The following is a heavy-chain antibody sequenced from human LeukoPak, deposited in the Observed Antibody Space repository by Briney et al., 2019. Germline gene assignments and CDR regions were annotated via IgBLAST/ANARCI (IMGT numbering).Heavy chain of an antibody. V-gene: IGHV4-34*01. CDR2: INHSGST. CDR3: ARGHYDFWSGYYHSRFFDY. J-gene: IGHJ4*02. D-gene: IGHD3-3*01. CDR1: GGSFSGDY. Sequence: SETLSLTCAVYGGSFSGDYWSWIRQPPGKGLEWIGEINHSGSTNYNPSLKSRVTISVDTSKNQFSLKLSSVTAADTAVYYWARGHYDFWSGYYHSRFFDYWGQGTLVTVSS.